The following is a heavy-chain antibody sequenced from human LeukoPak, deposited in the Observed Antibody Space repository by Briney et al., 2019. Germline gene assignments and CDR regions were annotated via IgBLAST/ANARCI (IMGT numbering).Heavy chain of an antibody. CDR2: IYYSGST. J-gene: IGHJ6*02. CDR1: GGSFSGYY. D-gene: IGHD6-13*01. CDR3: ASGRQQLAHYGMDV. V-gene: IGHV4-59*01. Sequence: PSETLSLTCAVYGGSFSGYYWSWIRQPPGKGLEWIGYIYYSGSTNYNPSLKSRVTISVDTSKNQFSLKLSSVTAADTAVYYCASGRQQLAHYGMDVWGQGTTVTVSS.